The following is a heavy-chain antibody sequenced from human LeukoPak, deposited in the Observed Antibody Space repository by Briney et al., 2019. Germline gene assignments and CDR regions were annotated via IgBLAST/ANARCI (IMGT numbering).Heavy chain of an antibody. V-gene: IGHV4-59*01. CDR3: ARGGYYGSGNDFRFDP. D-gene: IGHD3-10*01. J-gene: IGHJ5*02. CDR2: IYYSGST. Sequence: SETLSLTCTVSGGSISSYYWSWIRQPPGKGLEWIGYIYYSGSTNYKPSLKSRVTISVDTSKNQLSLKLSSVTAADTAVYYCARGGYYGSGNDFRFDPWGQGTLVTVSS. CDR1: GGSISSYY.